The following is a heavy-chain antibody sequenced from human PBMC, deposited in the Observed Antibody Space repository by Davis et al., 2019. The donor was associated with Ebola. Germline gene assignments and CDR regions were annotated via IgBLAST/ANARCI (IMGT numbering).Heavy chain of an antibody. V-gene: IGHV4-4*02. D-gene: IGHD3-3*01. CDR2: IYHSGST. Sequence: PSETLSLTCAVSGGSISSSNWWSWVRQPPGKGLEWIGEIYHSGSTNYNPSLKSRVTISVDKSKNQFSLKLSSVTAADTAVYYCARARVLRFLEWSPSMRYFDYWGQGTLVTVSS. CDR1: GGSISSSNW. J-gene: IGHJ4*02. CDR3: ARARVLRFLEWSPSMRYFDY.